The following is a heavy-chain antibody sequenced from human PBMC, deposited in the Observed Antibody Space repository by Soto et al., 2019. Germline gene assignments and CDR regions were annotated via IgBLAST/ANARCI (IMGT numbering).Heavy chain of an antibody. CDR2: IYYSGST. D-gene: IGHD6-19*01. V-gene: IGHV4-61*01. J-gene: IGHJ4*02. CDR1: GGSVSSGSHY. Sequence: QVQLQESGPGLVKPSETLSLTCTVSGGSVSSGSHYWSWIRQPPGKGLEWIGYIYYSGSTNYNPSLKSRVTISVDMSKTQFSLKLNSVTAADTAVYYCARRASRSGWFDYWGQGTLVTVSS. CDR3: ARRASRSGWFDY.